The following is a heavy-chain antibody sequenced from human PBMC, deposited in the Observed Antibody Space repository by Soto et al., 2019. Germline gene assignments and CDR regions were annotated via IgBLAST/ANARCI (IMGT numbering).Heavy chain of an antibody. Sequence: GASVKVSCKASGGSFSSYSINWMRQAPGQGLAWMGGIIPIFGAPNYAREFQGRVTITADESTSTVYMELSSLRSEDTAVYYCARGNSYHYVNSGYKSPFQHWGQGTLVTVSS. CDR2: IIPIFGAP. CDR3: ARGNSYHYVNSGYKSPFQH. CDR1: GGSFSSYS. D-gene: IGHD3-22*01. V-gene: IGHV1-69*13. J-gene: IGHJ4*02.